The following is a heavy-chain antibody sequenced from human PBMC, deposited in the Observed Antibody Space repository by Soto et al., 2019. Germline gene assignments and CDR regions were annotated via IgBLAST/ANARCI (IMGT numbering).Heavy chain of an antibody. D-gene: IGHD3-3*01. J-gene: IGHJ6*02. CDR1: GFTFSSYA. V-gene: IGHV3-30-3*01. CDR3: ARDKITIFGVVAYGMDV. Sequence: QVQLVESGGGVVQPGRSLRLSCAASGFTFSSYAMHWVRQAPGKGLEWVAVISYDGSNKYYADSVKGRFTISRDNSKNTLYLQMNSLRAEDTAVYYCARDKITIFGVVAYGMDVWGQGTTVTVSS. CDR2: ISYDGSNK.